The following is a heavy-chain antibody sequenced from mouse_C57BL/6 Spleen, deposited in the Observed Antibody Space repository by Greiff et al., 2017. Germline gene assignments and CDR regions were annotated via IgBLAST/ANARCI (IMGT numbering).Heavy chain of an antibody. CDR2: ISDGGSYT. Sequence: EVQLVESGGGLVKPGGSLKLSCAASGFTFSSYAMSWVRQTPEKRLEWVATISDGGSYTYYPDNVKGRFTISRDNAKNNLYLQMSHLKSEDTAMYYCARDDYGSSWYYFDYWGQGTTLTVSS. CDR3: ARDDYGSSWYYFDY. D-gene: IGHD1-1*01. J-gene: IGHJ2*01. V-gene: IGHV5-4*01. CDR1: GFTFSSYA.